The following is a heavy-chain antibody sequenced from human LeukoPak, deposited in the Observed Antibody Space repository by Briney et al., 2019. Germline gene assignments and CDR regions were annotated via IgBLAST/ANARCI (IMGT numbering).Heavy chain of an antibody. Sequence: GGSLRLSCAASGFTFGSYGLHWVRQAPGKGLQWVSVIYVDGSTYYADSVKGRITISRDNSRNTLYLQMNSLRAEDTAVYYCARDLATRQRTGLYDSWGQGALVTVSS. V-gene: IGHV3-66*01. CDR2: IYVDGST. CDR1: GFTFGSYG. J-gene: IGHJ4*02. D-gene: IGHD3-16*02. CDR3: ARDLATRQRTGLYDS.